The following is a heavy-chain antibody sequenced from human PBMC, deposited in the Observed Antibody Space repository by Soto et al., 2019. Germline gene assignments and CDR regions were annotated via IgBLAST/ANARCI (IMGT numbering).Heavy chain of an antibody. CDR3: ARDSPYTSLRGYFDF. CDR1: RGSISSGDYL. D-gene: IGHD3-10*01. V-gene: IGHV4-31*03. J-gene: IGHJ4*02. Sequence: SETLSLTCTVSRGSISSGDYLWSWIRQHPGKGLEWIGYIHHSGSTYYNPSLESRVSISVDTSKKQFSLNLNSVTAADTAVYYCARDSPYTSLRGYFDFWGPGTLVTVSS. CDR2: IHHSGST.